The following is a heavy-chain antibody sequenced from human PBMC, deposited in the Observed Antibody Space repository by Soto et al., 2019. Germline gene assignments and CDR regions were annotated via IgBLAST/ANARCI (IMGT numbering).Heavy chain of an antibody. CDR1: GDSFDSYR. V-gene: IGHV5-51*01. Sequence: PGDSLKISCKGSGDSFDSYRIGWVRQIHGKGLEWMGIIYPGDSDTRYSPSFQGHVTISADKSISTAYLQWSSLRASDTAMYYCARRGYDIRSSYYGMDVWGQGTTVTVSS. J-gene: IGHJ6*02. D-gene: IGHD3-10*01. CDR3: ARRGYDIRSSYYGMDV. CDR2: IYPGDSDT.